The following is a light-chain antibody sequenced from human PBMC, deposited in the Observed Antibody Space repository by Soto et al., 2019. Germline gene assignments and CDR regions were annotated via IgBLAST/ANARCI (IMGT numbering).Light chain of an antibody. J-gene: IGLJ1*01. CDR2: EGS. CDR3: CSYAGSNSYV. Sequence: SYNLVSWYQQHPGKAPKLMIYEGSKRPSGVSNRFSGSKSDNTASLTISGLQAEDEADYYCCSYAGSNSYVFGTGTKVTV. V-gene: IGLV2-23*01. CDR1: SYNL.